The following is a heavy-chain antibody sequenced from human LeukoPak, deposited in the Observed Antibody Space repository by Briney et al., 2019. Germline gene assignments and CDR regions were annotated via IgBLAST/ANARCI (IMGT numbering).Heavy chain of an antibody. Sequence: GASVKVSCKASGYTFAHSGINWVRQAPGQGLEWLGWISAYNGNTNYAQKLQGRVTMTTDTSTSTAYMGLRSLRSDDTAVYYCARVDCSSTSCLGWFDPWGQGTLVTVSS. CDR3: ARVDCSSTSCLGWFDP. CDR2: ISAYNGNT. D-gene: IGHD2-2*01. CDR1: GYTFAHSG. V-gene: IGHV1-18*01. J-gene: IGHJ5*02.